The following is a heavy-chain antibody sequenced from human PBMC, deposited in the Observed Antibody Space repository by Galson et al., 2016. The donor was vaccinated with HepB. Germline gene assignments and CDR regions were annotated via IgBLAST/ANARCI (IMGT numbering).Heavy chain of an antibody. V-gene: IGHV4-59*01. CDR3: ARDVDYPDSFDI. Sequence: SETLSLTCTVSRGSISNYYWSWIRQPPGKGLEWIGYIFYSGSTNYNPSLKSRVTISEDTSKNQVYLRLSSVTAADTAVYYCARDVDYPDSFDIWGQGTMVTVSS. CDR1: RGSISNYY. D-gene: IGHD2-15*01. CDR2: IFYSGST. J-gene: IGHJ3*02.